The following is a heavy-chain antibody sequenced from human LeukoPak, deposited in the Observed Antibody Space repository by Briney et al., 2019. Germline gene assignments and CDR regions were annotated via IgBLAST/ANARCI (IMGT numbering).Heavy chain of an antibody. V-gene: IGHV3-30*18. CDR1: GFTFSSYG. J-gene: IGHJ4*02. CDR3: AKDPCRGYSYGYTSNPRLCAFDY. Sequence: GGSLRLSCAASGFTFSSYGMHWVRQAPGKGLEWVAVISYDGSNQYYADSVKGRFTISRDNSKNTLYLQVNSLRDEDTALYYCAKDPCRGYSYGYTSNPRLCAFDYWGQGTLVTVSS. D-gene: IGHD5-18*01. CDR2: ISYDGSNQ.